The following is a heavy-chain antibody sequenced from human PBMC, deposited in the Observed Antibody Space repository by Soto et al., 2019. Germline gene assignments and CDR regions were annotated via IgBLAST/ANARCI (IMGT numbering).Heavy chain of an antibody. J-gene: IGHJ4*02. CDR1: GFTFSSYA. V-gene: IGHV3-23*01. D-gene: IGHD3-22*01. CDR2: ISGSGGNT. CDR3: AKDEEYYYDSSGCLDY. Sequence: GSLRLSCAASGFTFSSYAMSWVRQAPGKGLEWVSAISGSGGNTYYADSVKGRLTISRDNSKNTLYLQMNSLRAEDTAVYYCAKDEEYYYDSSGCLDYWGQGTLVTVSS.